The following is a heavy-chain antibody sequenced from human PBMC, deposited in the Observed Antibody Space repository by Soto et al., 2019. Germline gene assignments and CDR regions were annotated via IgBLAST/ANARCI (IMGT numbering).Heavy chain of an antibody. D-gene: IGHD3-10*01. V-gene: IGHV3-23*01. CDR1: GFTFSSYA. CDR2: IGGSGSSA. J-gene: IGHJ4*02. Sequence: EVQLLESGGGLIQPGGSLRLSCAASGFTFSSYAISWVRPAPGKGLEWVAEIGGSGSSANYAASLKGRVSISRDNSKNTLFLQMNSARAEDTAIYYCGKSLSGFLWFGDFDYRGQGNLVTVSS. CDR3: GKSLSGFLWFGDFDY.